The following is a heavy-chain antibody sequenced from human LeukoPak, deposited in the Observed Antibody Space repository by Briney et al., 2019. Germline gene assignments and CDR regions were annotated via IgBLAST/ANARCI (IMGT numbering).Heavy chain of an antibody. CDR3: ARGVVVVPAATPANWFDP. J-gene: IGHJ5*02. CDR2: IYYSGST. CDR1: GGSISSYY. V-gene: IGHV4-59*08. D-gene: IGHD2-2*01. Sequence: SETLSLTCTVSGGSISSYYWSWIRQPPGKGLEWIGYIYYSGSTNYNPSLKSRVTISVDTSKNQFSLKLSSVTAADTAVYYCARGVVVVPAATPANWFDPWGQGTLVTVSS.